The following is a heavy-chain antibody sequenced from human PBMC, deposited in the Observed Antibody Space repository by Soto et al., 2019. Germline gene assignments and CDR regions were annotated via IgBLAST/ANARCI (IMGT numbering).Heavy chain of an antibody. V-gene: IGHV4-34*01. CDR1: GGSFSDYY. J-gene: IGHJ6*04. CDR3: ARRRYMDV. CDR2: ISNGGNT. Sequence: QVQLQQWGAGLLKPSETLSLTCAVYGGSFSDYYWTWIRQPPGKGLEWIGEISNGGNTNYTPHLKSRVTISVDTSKNQFSLTLTSVTAADTAVYYCARRRYMDVWGKGTSVTVSS. D-gene: IGHD3-16*01.